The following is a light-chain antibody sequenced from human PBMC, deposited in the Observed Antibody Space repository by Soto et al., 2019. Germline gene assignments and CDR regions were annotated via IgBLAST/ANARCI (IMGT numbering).Light chain of an antibody. J-gene: IGKJ4*01. CDR1: QSVRSN. Sequence: EIVMTQSPATLSVSPGEWATLSCSASQSVRSNLAWYQQRPGQAPRLLIYAASTRATGIPARFSGSGSGTEFTLIIDSLQSEDFAVYYCQPYNNWPLTFGGGTKVDIK. V-gene: IGKV3-15*01. CDR2: AAS. CDR3: QPYNNWPLT.